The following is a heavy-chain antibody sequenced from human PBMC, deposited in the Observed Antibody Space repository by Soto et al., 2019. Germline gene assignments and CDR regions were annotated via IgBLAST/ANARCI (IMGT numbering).Heavy chain of an antibody. CDR2: INAGSGNT. CDR3: AREFWPLNWFGP. D-gene: IGHD3-3*01. CDR1: GYPFSTFA. V-gene: IGHV1-3*01. J-gene: IGHJ5*02. Sequence: GASVKVSCKASGYPFSTFAIFWVRQAPGQRLEWMGWINAGSGNTKYSEKYQDRLTITRDTSANTAYMDLSSLTSEDTAVYYCAREFWPLNWFGPWGQGTLVTVSS.